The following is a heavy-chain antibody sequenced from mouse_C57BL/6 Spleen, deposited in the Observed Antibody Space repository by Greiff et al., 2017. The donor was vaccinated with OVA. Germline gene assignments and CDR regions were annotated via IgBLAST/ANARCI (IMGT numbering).Heavy chain of an antibody. J-gene: IGHJ1*03. V-gene: IGHV1-26*01. CDR3: ARGGLYYYGSSHWYFDV. Sequence: EVQLQQSGPELVKPGASVKISCKASGYTFTDYYMNWVKQSHGKSLEWIGDINPNNGGTSYNQKFKGKATLTVDKSSSTAYMELRSLTSEDSAVYYCARGGLYYYGSSHWYFDVWGTGTTVTVSS. D-gene: IGHD1-1*01. CDR1: GYTFTDYY. CDR2: INPNNGGT.